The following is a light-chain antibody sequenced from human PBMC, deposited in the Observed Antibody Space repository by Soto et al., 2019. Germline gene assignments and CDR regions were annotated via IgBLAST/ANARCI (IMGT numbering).Light chain of an antibody. J-gene: IGLJ1*01. V-gene: IGLV1-40*01. CDR2: GNS. CDR1: SSNIGAGYD. CDR3: LSYDSSLSAYV. Sequence: QSVLTQPPSVSGAPGQRVTISCTGSSSNIGAGYDVHWYQQLPGTAPKLLIYGNSNRPSGVPDRFSGSKSGTSASLAITGLQAEDEADYYCLSYDSSLSAYVFGTGTKVTVL.